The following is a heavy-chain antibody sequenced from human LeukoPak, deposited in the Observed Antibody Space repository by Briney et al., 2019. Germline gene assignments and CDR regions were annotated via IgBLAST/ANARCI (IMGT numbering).Heavy chain of an antibody. Sequence: ASVKLSCKASGYTFTAYYMHWVRQAPGQGLEWMGWMNPNSGDTNYAQTFQDRVTMTRDTSISTAYMELSRLTSDDTAVYYCAREGYCSTSSCAHDYWGQGTLVTVSS. CDR1: GYTFTAYY. V-gene: IGHV1-2*02. J-gene: IGHJ4*02. D-gene: IGHD2-2*01. CDR2: MNPNSGDT. CDR3: AREGYCSTSSCAHDY.